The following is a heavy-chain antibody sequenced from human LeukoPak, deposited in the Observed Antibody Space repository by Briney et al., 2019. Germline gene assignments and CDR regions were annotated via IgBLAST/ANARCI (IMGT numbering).Heavy chain of an antibody. CDR2: IYYSGST. V-gene: IGHV4-59*01. CDR3: ARRGRDGYSP. D-gene: IGHD5-24*01. Sequence: PSETLALTCTVSGGSISSYYWSWIRQPRGKGLEWIGYIYYSGSTNYNPSLKSRVTISVDTSKNQFSLKLSSVTAADTAVYYCARRGRDGYSPWGQGTLVTVSS. CDR1: GGSISSYY. J-gene: IGHJ5*02.